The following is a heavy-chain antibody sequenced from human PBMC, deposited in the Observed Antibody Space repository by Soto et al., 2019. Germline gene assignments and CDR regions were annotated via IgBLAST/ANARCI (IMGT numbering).Heavy chain of an antibody. Sequence: EVQLLESGGTLVQPGGSLRLSCVASGFTFSTHTMNWVRQAPGKGLEWVSRLTADSDDTSYADYIKGRFTISRDNSKTTLYLQMNSLRAEDTAIYYCAKGLDRASLDFWGQGALVTVSS. J-gene: IGHJ4*02. CDR1: GFTFSTHT. CDR2: LTADSDDT. V-gene: IGHV3-23*01. D-gene: IGHD1-1*01. CDR3: AKGLDRASLDF.